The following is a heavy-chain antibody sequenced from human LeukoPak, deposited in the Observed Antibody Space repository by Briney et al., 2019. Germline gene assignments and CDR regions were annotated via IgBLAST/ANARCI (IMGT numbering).Heavy chain of an antibody. CDR3: ARVAPGPTIAAAVDY. CDR1: GFTFSSYG. D-gene: IGHD6-13*01. V-gene: IGHV3-48*04. J-gene: IGHJ4*02. CDR2: ISGSGSTI. Sequence: GGSLRLSCAASGFTFSSYGMSWVRQAPGKGLEWVSAISGSGSTIYYADSVKGRFTISRDNAKNSLYLQMNSLRAEDTAVYYCARVAPGPTIAAAVDYWGQGTLVTVSS.